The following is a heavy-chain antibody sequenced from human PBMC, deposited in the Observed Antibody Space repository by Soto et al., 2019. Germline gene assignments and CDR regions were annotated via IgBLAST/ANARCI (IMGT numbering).Heavy chain of an antibody. CDR1: GFTFDQYT. V-gene: IGHV3-9*01. CDR2: ITWHSGTI. J-gene: IGHJ6*03. Sequence: DVQLVESGGGLVQPGRSLRLACAASGFTFDQYTMHWVRQAPGKGLEWVSSITWHSGTIGYADSVKGRFTISRDNAKNSLYLQMNSLRGEDTTLYYCAKEMITFGDFNYYYMDVWGNGTTVTVPS. CDR3: AKEMITFGDFNYYYMDV. D-gene: IGHD3-16*01.